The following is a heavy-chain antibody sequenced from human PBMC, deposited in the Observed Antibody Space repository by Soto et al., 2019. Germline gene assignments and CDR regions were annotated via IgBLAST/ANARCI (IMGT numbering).Heavy chain of an antibody. J-gene: IGHJ4*02. CDR1: GFTFSSYV. V-gene: IGHV3-23*01. CDR2: ISGSGGHT. D-gene: IGHD3-22*01. Sequence: EVQLLESGGGLVQPGGSLRISCAASGFTFSSYVMSWVRQAPGTGLDWVSGISGSGGHTYYADSVKGRFTISRDNSKNTLDLQMHSLRAEDTAVYFCAKDGSYYDSPTESDSWGQGTLVTVSS. CDR3: AKDGSYYDSPTESDS.